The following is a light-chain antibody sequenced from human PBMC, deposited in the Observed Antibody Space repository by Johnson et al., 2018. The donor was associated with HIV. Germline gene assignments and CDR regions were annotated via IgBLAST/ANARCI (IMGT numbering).Light chain of an antibody. Sequence: QSVLTQPPSVSAAPGQKVTISCSGSSSNIGNNYVSWYQQLPGTAPKLLIYDNNKRPSGIPDRFSGSKSCTSATLGITGLQTGDEADYYCGSWDSSLSALAFATGTKVTVL. V-gene: IGLV1-51*01. J-gene: IGLJ1*01. CDR1: SSNIGNNY. CDR2: DNN. CDR3: GSWDSSLSALA.